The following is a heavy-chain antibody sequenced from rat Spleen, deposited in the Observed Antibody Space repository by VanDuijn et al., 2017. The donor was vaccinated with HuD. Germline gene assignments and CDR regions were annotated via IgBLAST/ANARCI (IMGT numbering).Heavy chain of an antibody. D-gene: IGHD1-2*01. Sequence: EVQLVESDGGLVQPGRSLKLSCAASGFTFSDYYMAWVRQAPTKGLEWVAYITTGGDTSFYRDSVKGRFTISRDNAKSTLYLQMVSLRSEDTATYYCTTGTIAAPYWYFDFWGPGTMVTVSS. J-gene: IGHJ1*01. CDR3: TTGTIAAPYWYFDF. V-gene: IGHV5-27*01. CDR1: GFTFSDYY. CDR2: ITTGGDTS.